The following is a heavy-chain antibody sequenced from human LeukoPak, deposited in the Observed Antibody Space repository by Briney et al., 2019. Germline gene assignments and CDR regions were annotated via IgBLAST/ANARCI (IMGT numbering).Heavy chain of an antibody. Sequence: PSETLSLTCAVYGGSFSDYYWNWIRQSPGKGLEWIGEINHSGTTNYNPSLKSRVTISVDTSKNRFSLRLSSVTAADTAIYHCARGLRLPSRSTPAVPHVWSKGTTVTVSA. J-gene: IGHJ6*04. D-gene: IGHD6-19*01. CDR1: GGSFSDYY. V-gene: IGHV4-34*01. CDR2: INHSGTT. CDR3: ARGLRLPSRSTPAVPHV.